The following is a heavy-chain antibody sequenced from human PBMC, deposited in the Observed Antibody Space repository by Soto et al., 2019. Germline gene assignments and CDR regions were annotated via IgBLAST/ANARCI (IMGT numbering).Heavy chain of an antibody. CDR2: IIPILGIA. D-gene: IGHD2-21*02. V-gene: IGHV1-69*02. J-gene: IGHJ5*02. CDR1: GGTFSSYT. Sequence: QVQLVQSGAEVKKPGSSVKVSCKASGGTFSSYTISWVRQAPGQGLEWMGRIIPILGIANYAQKFQGRVTIPADKSTSTASTGLSSLRSEDTSVYYCARAASQTVGVTLLGTNCFDPWGQGTLVTVSS. CDR3: ARAASQTVGVTLLGTNCFDP.